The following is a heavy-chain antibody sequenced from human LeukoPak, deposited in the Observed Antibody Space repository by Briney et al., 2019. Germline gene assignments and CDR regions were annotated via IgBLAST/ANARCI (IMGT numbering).Heavy chain of an antibody. CDR1: GGSISSYY. D-gene: IGHD2-2*01. V-gene: IGHV4-59*08. Sequence: PSETLSLTCTVSGGSISSYYWSWIRQPPGKGLEWIGYIYYSGSTNYNPSLKSRVTISVDTSKNQFSLKLSSVTAADTAVYYCARTTPPGYCSSTSCSLDYYYGMDVWGQGTTVTVSS. J-gene: IGHJ6*02. CDR2: IYYSGST. CDR3: ARTTPPGYCSSTSCSLDYYYGMDV.